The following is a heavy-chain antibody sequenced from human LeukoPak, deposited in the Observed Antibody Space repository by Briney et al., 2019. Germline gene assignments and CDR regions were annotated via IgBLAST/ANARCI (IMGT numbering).Heavy chain of an antibody. V-gene: IGHV3-53*01. CDR3: ARVRATFSPHFDN. D-gene: IGHD5-12*01. J-gene: IGHJ4*02. CDR2: IYSGGIT. Sequence: PGGSLRLSCAASGFTVSSNYMTWVRQAPGKGLEWVSVIYSGGITYYADSVKGRFTISRDNAKNTLYLQMNSLRAEDTAVYYCARVRATFSPHFDNWGQGTLVTVSS. CDR1: GFTVSSNY.